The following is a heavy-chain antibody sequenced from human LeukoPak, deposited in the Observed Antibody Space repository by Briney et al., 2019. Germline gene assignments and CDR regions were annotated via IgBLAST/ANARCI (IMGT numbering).Heavy chain of an antibody. CDR1: GYTFTSYY. CDR2: INPSGGST. CDR3: ARVTYYYDSSGKTTYYYYMDV. D-gene: IGHD3-22*01. V-gene: IGHV1-46*01. J-gene: IGHJ6*03. Sequence: ASVKVSCKASGYTFTSYYMHWVRQAPGQGLEWMGIINPSGGSTSYAQKFQGRVTMTRDTSTSTVYMELSSLRSEDTAVYYCARVTYYYDSSGKTTYYYYMDVWGKGTTVTSP.